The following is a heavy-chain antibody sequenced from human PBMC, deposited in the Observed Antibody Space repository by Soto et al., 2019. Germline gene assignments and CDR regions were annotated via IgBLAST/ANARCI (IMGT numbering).Heavy chain of an antibody. D-gene: IGHD3-10*01. Sequence: SETLSLTCTVSGGSISSYYWSWIRQPPGKGLEWIGYIYYSGSTNYNPSLKSRVTISVDTSKNQFSLKLSSVTAADTAVYYCARDPGHGPGSGRYWRWFDPWGQGTLVTVSS. CDR1: GGSISSYY. J-gene: IGHJ5*02. CDR3: ARDPGHGPGSGRYWRWFDP. CDR2: IYYSGST. V-gene: IGHV4-59*01.